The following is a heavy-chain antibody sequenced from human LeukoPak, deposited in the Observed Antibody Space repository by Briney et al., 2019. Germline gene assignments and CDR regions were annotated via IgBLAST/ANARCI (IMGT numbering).Heavy chain of an antibody. CDR3: ARDLSGYYSIDS. Sequence: PGGSLRLSCAASGFTFSSYNTHWVRQAPGKGLEWVVVISSDGSRVDYADSVNGRFFISRDNSRNTTYLQMNSLRTEDTAVYYCARDLSGYYSIDSWGQGTLVTVSS. CDR2: ISSDGSRV. D-gene: IGHD3-22*01. V-gene: IGHV3-30*04. J-gene: IGHJ4*02. CDR1: GFTFSSYN.